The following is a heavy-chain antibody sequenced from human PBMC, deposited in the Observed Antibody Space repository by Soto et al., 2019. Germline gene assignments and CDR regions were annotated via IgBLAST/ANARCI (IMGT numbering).Heavy chain of an antibody. CDR3: ANPTPGYCSSTSCYGNWFDP. J-gene: IGHJ5*02. D-gene: IGHD2-2*01. CDR2: ISGSGGST. CDR1: GFTFSSYA. Sequence: GGSLRLSCAASGFTFSSYAMSWVRQAPGKGLEWVSAISGSGGSTYYADSVKGRFTISRDNSKNTLYLQMNSLRAEDTAVYYCANPTPGYCSSTSCYGNWFDPWGQGTLVTVSS. V-gene: IGHV3-23*01.